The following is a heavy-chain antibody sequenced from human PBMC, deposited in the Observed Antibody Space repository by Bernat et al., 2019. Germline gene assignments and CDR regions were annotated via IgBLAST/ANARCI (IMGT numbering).Heavy chain of an antibody. D-gene: IGHD4-23*01. CDR2: ISWDGGST. V-gene: IGHV3-43*01. CDR3: AKGAYGGKSVTFDL. J-gene: IGHJ2*01. CDR1: GFTFDDYT. Sequence: EVQLVESGGVVVQPGGSLRLSCAASGFTFDDYTMHWVRQAPGKGLEWVSLISWDGGSTHYADSVKGRFTISRDNSKNSLYLQMNSLRTEDTALYYCAKGAYGGKSVTFDLWGRGTLVTVSS.